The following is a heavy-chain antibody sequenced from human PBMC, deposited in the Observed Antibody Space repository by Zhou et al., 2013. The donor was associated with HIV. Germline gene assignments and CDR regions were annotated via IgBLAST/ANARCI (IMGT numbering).Heavy chain of an antibody. D-gene: IGHD3-10*01. V-gene: IGHV1-46*01. CDR2: LNPKSGIV. CDR1: GYTFTNYY. Sequence: QVQLVQSESDVKKPGASAKVSCKTSGYTFTNYYVYWLRQAPGQGLEVMGILNPKSGIVNYVERFQAKVIMTRDTSTSTVYLWLSSLTSDDTATYYCVRESNASGKGRSVDFWGQGTRLIVSS. CDR3: VRESNASGKGRSVDF. J-gene: IGHJ4*02.